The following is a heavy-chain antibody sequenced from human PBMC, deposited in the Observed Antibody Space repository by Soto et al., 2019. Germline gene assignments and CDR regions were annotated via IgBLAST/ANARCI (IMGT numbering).Heavy chain of an antibody. CDR3: ASSGGIAAPSPDY. J-gene: IGHJ4*02. D-gene: IGHD6-13*01. CDR2: IKQDGSEK. V-gene: IGHV3-7*01. CDR1: GFTFSSYW. Sequence: GGSLRLSCAASGFTFSSYWMSWVRQAPGKGLEWVANIKQDGSEKYYVDSVKGRFTISRDNAKNSLYLQMNSLRAEDTAVYYCASSGGIAAPSPDYWGQGTLVTVPQ.